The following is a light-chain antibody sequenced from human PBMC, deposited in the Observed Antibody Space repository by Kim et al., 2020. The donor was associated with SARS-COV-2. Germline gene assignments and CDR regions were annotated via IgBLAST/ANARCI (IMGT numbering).Light chain of an antibody. J-gene: IGKJ2*01. CDR3: QQYGTSSHI. V-gene: IGKV3-20*01. CDR2: DVS. CDR1: QSVNSRY. Sequence: EIVLTQSPGTLSLSPGERATLSCRASQSVNSRYLTWYQQKPGQAPRLLMYDVSTRATGIPDRFSGSGSGTDFTLTISRLEPEDYAVYYCQQYGTSSHIFGQGTKLEIK.